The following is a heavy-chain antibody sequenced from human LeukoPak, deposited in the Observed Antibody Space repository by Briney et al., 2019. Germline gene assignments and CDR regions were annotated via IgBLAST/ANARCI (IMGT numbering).Heavy chain of an antibody. CDR1: GFTFSSYD. CDR2: IGTAGDT. V-gene: IGHV3-13*01. Sequence: GGSLRLSCAASGFTFSSYDMHWVRQATGKGLEWVSAIGTAGDTYYPGSVKGRFTISRENAKNSLYFQMNSLRAGDTAVYYCARGLGPTIFGVVMPDYWGQGTLVTVSS. CDR3: ARGLGPTIFGVVMPDY. J-gene: IGHJ4*02. D-gene: IGHD3-3*01.